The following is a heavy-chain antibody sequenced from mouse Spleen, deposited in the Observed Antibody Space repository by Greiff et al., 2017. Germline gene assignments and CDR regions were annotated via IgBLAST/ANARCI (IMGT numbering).Heavy chain of an antibody. CDR2: IYPRSGNT. CDR3: ASQGGDGYYVPY. D-gene: IGHD2-3*01. V-gene: IGHV1-81*01. J-gene: IGHJ2*01. Sequence: VQLQQSGAELARPGASVKLSCKASGYTFTSYGISWVKQRTGQGLEWIGEIYPRSGNTYYNEKFKGKATLTADKSSSTAYMELRSLTSEDSAVYFCASQGGDGYYVPYWGQGTTLTVSS. CDR1: GYTFTSYG.